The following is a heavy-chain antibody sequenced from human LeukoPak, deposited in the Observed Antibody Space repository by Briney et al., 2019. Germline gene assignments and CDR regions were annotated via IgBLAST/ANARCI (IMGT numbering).Heavy chain of an antibody. CDR1: GFTFSDYY. D-gene: IGHD3-22*01. Sequence: GGSLRLSCAASGFTFSDYYMSWIRQAPGKGLEWVSYISSSGSTIYYADSVKGRFTISRDNAKNSLYLQMNSLRAEDTAVYYCARDFYDSSGYYETYYYYMDVWGKGTTVTVSS. J-gene: IGHJ6*03. CDR2: ISSSGSTI. V-gene: IGHV3-11*04. CDR3: ARDFYDSSGYYETYYYYMDV.